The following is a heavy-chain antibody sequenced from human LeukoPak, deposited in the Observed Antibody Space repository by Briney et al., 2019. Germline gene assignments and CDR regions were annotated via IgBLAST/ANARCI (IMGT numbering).Heavy chain of an antibody. D-gene: IGHD3-16*02. CDR2: INPNSGVT. J-gene: IGHJ4*02. CDR1: GYTFSGFY. Sequence: ASVKVSCKASGYTFSGFYIHWVRQAPGQGLEWMGWINPNSGVTNYAQKLQGRVTMTTDTSTSTAYMELRSLRSDDTAVYYCARYLIDDYVWGSYRHPFDYWGQGTLVTVSS. CDR3: ARYLIDDYVWGSYRHPFDY. V-gene: IGHV1-2*02.